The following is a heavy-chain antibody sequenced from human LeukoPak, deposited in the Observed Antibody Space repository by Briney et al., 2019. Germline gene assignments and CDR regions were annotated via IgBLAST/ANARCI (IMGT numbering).Heavy chain of an antibody. V-gene: IGHV3-20*04. CDR1: GFTFDDYG. D-gene: IGHD1-26*01. J-gene: IGHJ3*02. Sequence: GGSLRLSCAASGFTFDDYGMSWVRQAPGKGLEWVSGINWNGGSTGYADSVKGRFTISRDNAKNFLYLQMNSLRAEDTALYYCARSSGSSGLDAFDIWGQGTMVTVSS. CDR2: INWNGGST. CDR3: ARSSGSSGLDAFDI.